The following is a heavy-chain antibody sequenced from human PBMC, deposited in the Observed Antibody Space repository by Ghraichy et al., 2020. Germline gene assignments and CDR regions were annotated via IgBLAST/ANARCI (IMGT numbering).Heavy chain of an antibody. CDR2: MDPISGNT. V-gene: IGHV1-8*01. D-gene: IGHD2-15*01. Sequence: ASVKVSCKASGYTFTTYDINWVRQATGQGLEWMGWMDPISGNTGFAQKFQGRVTITMNSSISTTYMELSSLRSEDTAVYYCARGYYSAGGGPSWIDPWGQGTLVTVSS. J-gene: IGHJ5*02. CDR1: GYTFTTYD. CDR3: ARGYYSAGGGPSWIDP.